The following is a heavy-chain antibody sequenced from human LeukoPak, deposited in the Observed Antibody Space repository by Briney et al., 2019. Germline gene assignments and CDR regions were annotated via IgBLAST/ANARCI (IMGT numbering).Heavy chain of an antibody. CDR1: GGSFSGYY. CDR2: INNSGST. CDR3: ARGGRGYSYGRIFDY. Sequence: PSQTLSLTCAVSGGSFSGYYWSWIRHPPPTGLERIGEINNSGSTNYNPSPNSRVTISVDTSKNQFSLKLSSVTAADTAVYYCARGGRGYSYGRIFDYWGQGTLVTVSS. J-gene: IGHJ4*02. V-gene: IGHV4-34*01. D-gene: IGHD5-18*01.